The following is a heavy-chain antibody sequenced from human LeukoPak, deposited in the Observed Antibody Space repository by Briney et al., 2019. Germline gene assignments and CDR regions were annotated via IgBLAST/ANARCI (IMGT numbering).Heavy chain of an antibody. V-gene: IGHV3-9*01. CDR1: GFTFDDYA. J-gene: IGHJ4*02. Sequence: SLRLSCAASGFTFDDYAMHWVRQAPGKGLEWVSGISWNSGSIGYADSVKGRFTISRDNAKNSLYLQMNSLRAEDTALYYCAKDYCSSTSCYAGGFDYWGQGTLVTVSS. D-gene: IGHD2-2*01. CDR3: AKDYCSSTSCYAGGFDY. CDR2: ISWNSGSI.